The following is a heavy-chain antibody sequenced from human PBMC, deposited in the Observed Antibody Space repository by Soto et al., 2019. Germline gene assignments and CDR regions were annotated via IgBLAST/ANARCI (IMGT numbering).Heavy chain of an antibody. CDR2: IIPIFRTP. CDR3: ARSTRSGFRPGTHRFNWFDP. Sequence: QVQLVQSGAEVKQPGSSVKVSCQASGVTFSSFAISWVRQAPGQGLDWMGGIIPIFRTPNYAQNFQGRVTITAEESTSSVYMELSRLRSEDTAVYYCARSTRSGFRPGTHRFNWFDPWGQGTLVTVSS. J-gene: IGHJ5*02. D-gene: IGHD5-12*01. CDR1: GVTFSSFA. V-gene: IGHV1-69*01.